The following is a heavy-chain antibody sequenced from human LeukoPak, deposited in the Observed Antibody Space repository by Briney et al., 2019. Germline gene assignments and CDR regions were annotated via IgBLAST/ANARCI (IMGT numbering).Heavy chain of an antibody. CDR2: ISSGSTTI. CDR1: GFTFSSYS. V-gene: IGHV3-48*04. CDR3: AREYVWGSLPEMDFDY. J-gene: IGHJ4*02. D-gene: IGHD3-16*01. Sequence: GGSLRLSCAASGFTFSSYSINWVRQAPGKGLEWVSFISSGSTTIFYADSVKGRFTISRDNAKNSLHLQLNSLRAEDTAVYYCAREYVWGSLPEMDFDYWGQGTLVTVSS.